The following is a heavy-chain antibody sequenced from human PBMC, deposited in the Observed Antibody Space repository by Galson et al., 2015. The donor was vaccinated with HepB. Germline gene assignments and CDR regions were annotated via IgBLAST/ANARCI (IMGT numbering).Heavy chain of an antibody. CDR2: INAGNGNT. V-gene: IGHV1-3*01. CDR3: ARDRGSSGWSDY. CDR1: GYTLTSYA. J-gene: IGHJ4*02. D-gene: IGHD3-22*01. Sequence: SVKVSCKASGYTLTSYAMHWVRQAPGQRLEWMGWINAGNGNTKYSQKFQGRVTITRDTSASTAYMELSSLRSEDTAVYYCARDRGSSGWSDYWGQGTLVTVSS.